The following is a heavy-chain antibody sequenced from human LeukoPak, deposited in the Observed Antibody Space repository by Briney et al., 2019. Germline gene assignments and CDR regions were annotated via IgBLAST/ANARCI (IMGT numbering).Heavy chain of an antibody. Sequence: GESLKISCKGSGYTFTTYWIGWVRQMPGKGLEWVGIIYPGDSETRYSPSFQGQVTISADKSISTAYLQWSSLQASDTAMYYCVRSPRDGNHDAFDVWGQGTMVTVSS. V-gene: IGHV5-51*01. J-gene: IGHJ3*01. D-gene: IGHD5-24*01. CDR1: GYTFTTYW. CDR3: VRSPRDGNHDAFDV. CDR2: IYPGDSET.